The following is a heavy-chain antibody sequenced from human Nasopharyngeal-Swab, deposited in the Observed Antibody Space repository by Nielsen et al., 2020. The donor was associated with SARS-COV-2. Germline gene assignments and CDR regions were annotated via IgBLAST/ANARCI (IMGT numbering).Heavy chain of an antibody. CDR2: ISSSSSTI. Sequence: VRQPPGKGLEWVSYISSSSSTIYYADSVKGRFTISRDNAKNSLYLQMNSLRDEDTAVYYCARVRYSSGWSLDYWGQGTLVTVSS. J-gene: IGHJ4*02. CDR3: ARVRYSSGWSLDY. V-gene: IGHV3-48*02. D-gene: IGHD6-19*01.